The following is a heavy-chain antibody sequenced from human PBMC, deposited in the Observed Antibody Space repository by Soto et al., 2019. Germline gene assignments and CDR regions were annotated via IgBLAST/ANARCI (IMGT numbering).Heavy chain of an antibody. CDR3: ARHHLLSYDILTGYESPLDLRLDY. CDR1: GGSISSSSYY. D-gene: IGHD3-9*01. V-gene: IGHV4-39*01. J-gene: IGHJ4*02. CDR2: IYYSGST. Sequence: SETLSLTCTVSGGSISSSSYYWGWIRQPPGKGLEWIGSIYYSGSTYYNPSLKSRVTISVDTSKNPFSLKLGSVTAADTAVYYCARHHLLSYDILTGYESPLDLRLDYWGQGTLVTVSS.